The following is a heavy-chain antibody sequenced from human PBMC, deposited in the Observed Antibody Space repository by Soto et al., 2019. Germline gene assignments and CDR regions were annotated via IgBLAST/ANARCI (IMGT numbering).Heavy chain of an antibody. CDR3: ARRAFGVAGSTFDY. D-gene: IGHD6-19*01. CDR2: IKQDGSEK. CDR1: GFTFSSYW. J-gene: IGHJ4*02. V-gene: IGHV3-7*01. Sequence: GGSLRLSCAASGFTFSSYWMSWVRQAPGKGLEWVANIKQDGSEKYYVDSVKGRFTISRDNAKNSLYLQMNSLRAEDTAVYYCARRAFGVAGSTFDYWGQGTLVTVSS.